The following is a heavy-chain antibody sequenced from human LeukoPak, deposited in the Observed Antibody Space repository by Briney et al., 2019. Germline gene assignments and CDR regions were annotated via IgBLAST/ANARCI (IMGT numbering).Heavy chain of an antibody. Sequence: PGGSLRLSCAASGFTFSSYEMNWVRQAPGKGLEWVSFISSSGNTIYYADPVKGRFTISRDNAKNSLYLQMNSLRAEDTAVYYCARDNWNDGSFDYWGQGTLVTVSS. J-gene: IGHJ4*02. CDR1: GFTFSSYE. CDR2: ISSSGNTI. V-gene: IGHV3-48*03. CDR3: ARDNWNDGSFDY. D-gene: IGHD1-20*01.